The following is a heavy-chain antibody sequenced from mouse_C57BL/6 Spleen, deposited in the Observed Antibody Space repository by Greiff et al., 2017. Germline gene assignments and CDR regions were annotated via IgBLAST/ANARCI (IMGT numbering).Heavy chain of an antibody. CDR2: IYPRSGNT. CDR3: ARSYYDYDGDAMDY. D-gene: IGHD2-4*01. J-gene: IGHJ4*01. CDR1: GYTFTSYG. V-gene: IGHV1-81*01. Sequence: VQLQQSGAELARPGASVKLSCKASGYTFTSYGISWVKQRTGQGLEWIGEIYPRSGNTYYNEKFKGKATLTADKSSSTAYMELRSLTSEDSAVYFCARSYYDYDGDAMDYWGQGTSVTVSS.